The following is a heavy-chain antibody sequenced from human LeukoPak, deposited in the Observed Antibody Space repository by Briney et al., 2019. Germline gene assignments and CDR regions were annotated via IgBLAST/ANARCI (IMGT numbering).Heavy chain of an antibody. Sequence: PGGSLRLSCAASGFTVSSKHMTWVRQAPGKGLEWVSVIYSGGTTYYADSVKGRFTISKDNSNNTLYLQMNSLRAEDTAVYYCAKDLGSSSWYPPFFDYWGQGTLVTVSS. CDR3: AKDLGSSSWYPPFFDY. V-gene: IGHV3-53*01. CDR2: IYSGGTT. CDR1: GFTVSSKH. J-gene: IGHJ4*02. D-gene: IGHD6-13*01.